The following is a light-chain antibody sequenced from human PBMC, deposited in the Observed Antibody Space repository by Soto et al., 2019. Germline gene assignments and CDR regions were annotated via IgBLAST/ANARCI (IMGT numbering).Light chain of an antibody. CDR2: GAS. CDR3: QQYKNWPPVT. J-gene: IGKJ4*01. CDR1: QSVNTN. V-gene: IGKV3-15*01. Sequence: ETVKTQSAATLSVSLGERATLSCRASQSVNTNLAWYQQKPGQAPRLLIYGASIRATGVPARFSGSGSGTGFTLTINSLQPEDFAVYFCQQYKNWPPVTFGGGTKVDIK.